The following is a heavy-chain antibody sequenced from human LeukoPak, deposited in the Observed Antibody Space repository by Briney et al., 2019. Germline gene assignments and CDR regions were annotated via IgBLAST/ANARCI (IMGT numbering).Heavy chain of an antibody. CDR3: ARGISSSWTTFDL. CDR1: GFTVSSNY. J-gene: IGHJ4*02. D-gene: IGHD2-15*01. V-gene: IGHV3-53*05. Sequence: GGSLRLSCAASGFTVSSNYMSWVRQAPGKGLEWVSVIYSGGSTYYADSVKGRFTISRDNSKNMLYLEMDNLRGNDTAVYYCARGISSSWTTFDLWGQGTVVTVSS. CDR2: IYSGGST.